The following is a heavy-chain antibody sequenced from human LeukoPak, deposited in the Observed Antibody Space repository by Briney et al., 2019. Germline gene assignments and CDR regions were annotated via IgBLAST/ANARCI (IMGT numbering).Heavy chain of an antibody. J-gene: IGHJ4*02. CDR2: IKEDGSIK. Sequence: PGGSLRLSCAASGFTFSWYWMSWVRQAPGKGLEWVANIKEDGSIKYYVDSVKGRLTISRDNAKSSVYLQVNSLRAEDTALYYCARRLGRYFDYWGQGTLVTVSS. CDR3: ARRLGRYFDY. D-gene: IGHD3-9*01. CDR1: GFTFSWYW. V-gene: IGHV3-7*01.